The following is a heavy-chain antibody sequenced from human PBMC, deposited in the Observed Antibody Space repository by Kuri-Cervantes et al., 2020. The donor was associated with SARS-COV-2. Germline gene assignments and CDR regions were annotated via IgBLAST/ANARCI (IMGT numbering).Heavy chain of an antibody. CDR1: GYTFTNYE. D-gene: IGHD2-21*01. CDR3: AREGTIVVGGLDS. V-gene: IGHV1-8*03. Sequence: ASVKVSCKAYGYTFTNYEINWVRQATGQGLEWMGWMNPNSGDTDYAQKFQGRVILTRNTSTTTAYMELRGLKSEDTAVYYCAREGTIVVGGLDSWGQGTLVTVSS. J-gene: IGHJ4*02. CDR2: MNPNSGDT.